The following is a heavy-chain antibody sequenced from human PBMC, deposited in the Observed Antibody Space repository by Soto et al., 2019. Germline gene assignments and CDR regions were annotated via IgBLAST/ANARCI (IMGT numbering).Heavy chain of an antibody. Sequence: QVQLQESGPGLVKPSQTLSLTCTVSGGSISSGGYYWSWIRQHPGKGLEWIGYIYYSGSTYYNPSRKSRVMISVATSKTQFSLKLSSVTAADTAVYFFARSFGVAEAGAFYYWGQGTLGTVSS. CDR3: ARSFGVAEAGAFYY. CDR2: IYYSGST. D-gene: IGHD6-13*01. V-gene: IGHV4-31*03. J-gene: IGHJ4*02. CDR1: GGSISSGGYY.